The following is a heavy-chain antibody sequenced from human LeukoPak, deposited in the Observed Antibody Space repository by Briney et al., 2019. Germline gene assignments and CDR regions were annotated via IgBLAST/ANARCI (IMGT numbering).Heavy chain of an antibody. J-gene: IGHJ4*02. CDR1: GFSLSNAW. CDR3: AWHYFDY. CDR2: IKTKTDGGTI. Sequence: GGSLRLSCAASGFSLSNAWMSWVRQAPGKGLEWVGRIKTKTDGGTIEYAAPVTGRFTISRDDSKNTLYLQMNSLKTEDTAVYYCAWHYFDYWGQGTLVTVSS. V-gene: IGHV3-15*01. D-gene: IGHD5-24*01.